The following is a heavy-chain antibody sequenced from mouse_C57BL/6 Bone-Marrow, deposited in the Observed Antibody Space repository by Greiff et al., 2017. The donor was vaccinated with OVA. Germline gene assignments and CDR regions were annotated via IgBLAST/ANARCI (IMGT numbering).Heavy chain of an antibody. D-gene: IGHD1-1*01. CDR1: GYTFTSYW. CDR2: IHPNSGST. Sequence: VQLQQSGAELVKPGASVKLSCKASGYTFTSYWMHWVKQRPGQGLEWIGMIHPNSGSTNYNEKFKSKATLTVDKSSSTAYMQLSSLTSEDSAVYYCARGFYYYGSSQFAYWGQGTLVTVSA. CDR3: ARGFYYYGSSQFAY. V-gene: IGHV1-64*01. J-gene: IGHJ3*01.